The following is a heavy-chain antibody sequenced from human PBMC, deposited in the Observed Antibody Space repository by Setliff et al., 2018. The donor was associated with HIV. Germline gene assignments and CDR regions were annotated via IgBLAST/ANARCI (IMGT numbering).Heavy chain of an antibody. CDR3: ARRGAFASGWAGDWFAP. Sequence: SETLSLTCSVSGGSIRSNSYYWGWIRQPPGKGLEWIGSISYSGNTYSSPSLKSRVTISIDTSKNQFFLKLNSVTAEDTAVYYCARRGAFASGWAGDWFAPWGQGTLVTVSS. V-gene: IGHV4-39*07. CDR2: ISYSGNT. J-gene: IGHJ5*02. CDR1: GGSIRSNSYY. D-gene: IGHD6-19*01.